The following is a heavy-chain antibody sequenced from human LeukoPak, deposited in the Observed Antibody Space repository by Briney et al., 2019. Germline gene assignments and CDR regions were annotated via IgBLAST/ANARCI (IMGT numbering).Heavy chain of an antibody. CDR1: GFTFSRYS. CDR2: ISSSSSYR. J-gene: IGHJ4*02. Sequence: GGSLRLSCAASGFTFSRYSMNWVRQAPGKGLEWVSSISSSSSYRYYADPVKGRFTISRDNAKNSLHLQMNSLRAEDTAVYYCARDNGVAVAGSFDYWGQGTLVTVSS. D-gene: IGHD6-19*01. V-gene: IGHV3-21*01. CDR3: ARDNGVAVAGSFDY.